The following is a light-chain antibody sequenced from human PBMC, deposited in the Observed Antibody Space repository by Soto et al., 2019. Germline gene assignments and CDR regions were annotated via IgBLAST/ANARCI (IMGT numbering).Light chain of an antibody. CDR2: NNN. Sequence: QSVLTQPPSASGTPGQRVTISCSGSSSNIGGRTVNWYQQLPGTAPKLLIYNNNQRPSGVPDRFSGSKSGTSASLAITGLQSEDEADYYCAAWDDSLTAHAFGGGTKVTVL. V-gene: IGLV1-44*01. J-gene: IGLJ1*01. CDR1: SSNIGGRT. CDR3: AAWDDSLTAHA.